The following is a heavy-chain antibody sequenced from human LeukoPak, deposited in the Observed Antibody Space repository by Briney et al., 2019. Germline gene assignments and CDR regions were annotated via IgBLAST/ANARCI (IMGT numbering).Heavy chain of an antibody. V-gene: IGHV3-7*01. CDR2: IKQDESET. D-gene: IGHD1-26*01. CDR3: ARDKVVGASHFDY. J-gene: IGHJ4*02. Sequence: GGSLRLSCVVSGFTFTRYWMSWVRQAPGKGLEWVANIKQDESETYNVDSVRGGFTTSRDTTKNSVYMQMNSLRAEDAAVYYCARDKVVGASHFDYWGQGTLVTVSS. CDR1: GFTFTRYW.